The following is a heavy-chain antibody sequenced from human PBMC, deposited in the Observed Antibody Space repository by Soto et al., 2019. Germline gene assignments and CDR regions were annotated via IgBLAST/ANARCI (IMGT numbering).Heavy chain of an antibody. J-gene: IGHJ1*01. D-gene: IGHD2-15*01. CDR3: ARGGIVVVVAATQYFQH. CDR2: INHSGST. CDR1: GGSFSGYY. V-gene: IGHV4-34*01. Sequence: QVQLQQWGAGLLKPSETLSLTCAVYGGSFSGYYWSWIRQPPGKGLEWIGEINHSGSTNYNPSLKSRVTISVDTSKNQFSLKLSAVTAADTAVYYCARGGIVVVVAATQYFQHWGQGTLVPVSS.